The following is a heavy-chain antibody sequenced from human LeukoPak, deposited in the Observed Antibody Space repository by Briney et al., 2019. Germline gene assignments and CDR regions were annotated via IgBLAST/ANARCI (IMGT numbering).Heavy chain of an antibody. CDR3: ANSGNSGNDY. CDR1: GFTFSSYR. J-gene: IGHJ4*02. D-gene: IGHD4-23*01. V-gene: IGHV3-30*18. CDR2: ISYDGSNK. Sequence: GGSLRLSCAASGFTFSSYRMHWVRQAPGKGLEWVAVISYDGSNKYYADSVKGRFTISRDNSKNTLYLQMNSLRAEDTAVYYCANSGNSGNDYWGQGTLVTVSS.